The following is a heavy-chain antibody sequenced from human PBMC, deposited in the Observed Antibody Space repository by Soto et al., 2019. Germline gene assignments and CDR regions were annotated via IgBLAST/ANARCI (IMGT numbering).Heavy chain of an antibody. J-gene: IGHJ6*02. D-gene: IGHD3-22*01. CDR2: ISWDGGST. V-gene: IGHV3-43*01. CDR3: AKDLAPKYYYDSSGYHYYYYGMDV. Sequence: PGGSLRLSCAASGFTFDVYTMHWVRQAPGKGLEWVSLISWDGGSTYYADSVKGRFTISRDNSKNSLYLQMNSLRTEDTALYYCAKDLAPKYYYDSSGYHYYYYGMDVWGQGTTVTVSS. CDR1: GFTFDVYT.